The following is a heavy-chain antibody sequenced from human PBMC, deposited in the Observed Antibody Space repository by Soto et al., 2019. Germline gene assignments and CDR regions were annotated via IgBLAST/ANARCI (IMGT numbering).Heavy chain of an antibody. CDR2: INYSGRT. D-gene: IGHD2-15*01. CDR1: DASIRSFY. Sequence: QVQLQESGPGLVKPSETLSLTCTLSDASIRSFYWSWIRQAPGQGLEWIGSINYSGRTNYNPSLKSRVTLSVDTSKNQCSLNLRSVTAADTAMCYCGRGGRYQKFDYGGQGTMVTVSS. V-gene: IGHV4-59*01. CDR3: GRGGRYQKFDY. J-gene: IGHJ4*02.